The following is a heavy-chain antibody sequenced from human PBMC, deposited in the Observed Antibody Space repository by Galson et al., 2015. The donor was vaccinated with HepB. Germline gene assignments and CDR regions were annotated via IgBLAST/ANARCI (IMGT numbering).Heavy chain of an antibody. V-gene: IGHV3-74*01. CDR2: INSDGSST. CDR3: ASEIQLWLPAAFDI. CDR1: GFTFSSYW. J-gene: IGHJ3*02. Sequence: SLRLSCAASGFTFSSYWMHWVRQAPGKGLVWVSRINSDGSSTSYADSVKGRFTISRDNAKNTLYLQMNSLRAEDTAVYYCASEIQLWLPAAFDIWGQGTMVTVSS. D-gene: IGHD5-18*01.